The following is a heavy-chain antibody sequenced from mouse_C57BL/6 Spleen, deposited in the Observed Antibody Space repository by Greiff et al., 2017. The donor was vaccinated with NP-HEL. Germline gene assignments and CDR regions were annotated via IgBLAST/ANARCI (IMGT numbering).Heavy chain of an antibody. CDR3: ARGGDGGVYFDY. CDR1: GYTFTSYG. J-gene: IGHJ2*01. CDR2: IYPRSGNT. D-gene: IGHD3-3*01. Sequence: QVQLQQSGAELARPGASVKLSCKASGYTFTSYGISWVKQRTGQGLEWIGEIYPRSGNTYYNEKFKGKATLTADKSSSTAYMELRSLTSEDSAVYFCARGGDGGVYFDYWGQGTTLTVSS. V-gene: IGHV1-81*01.